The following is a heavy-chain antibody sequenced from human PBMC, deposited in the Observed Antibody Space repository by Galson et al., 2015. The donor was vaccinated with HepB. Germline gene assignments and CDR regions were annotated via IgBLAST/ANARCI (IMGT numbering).Heavy chain of an antibody. CDR2: IKQDGSEK. J-gene: IGHJ3*02. CDR3: AAQGELYYYGSGSLYDAFDI. Sequence: SLRLSCAASGFTFSSYWMSWVRQAPGKGLEWVANIKQDGSEKYYVDSVKGRFTISRDNAKNSLYLQMNSLRAEDTAVYYCAAQGELYYYGSGSLYDAFDIWGQGTMATVSS. CDR1: GFTFSSYW. V-gene: IGHV3-7*03. D-gene: IGHD3-10*01.